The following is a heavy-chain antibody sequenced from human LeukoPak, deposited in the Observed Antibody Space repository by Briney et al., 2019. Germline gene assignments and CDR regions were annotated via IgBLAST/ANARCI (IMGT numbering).Heavy chain of an antibody. J-gene: IGHJ4*02. Sequence: GGSLRLSCAASGFTVSSNYMSWVRQAPGKGLEWVSVIYSGGSTYYADSVKGRFTISRDNSKNTLYLQMNSLRAEDTAVYYCAKVLRLGELSFDYWGQGTLVTVSS. CDR2: IYSGGST. D-gene: IGHD3-16*02. V-gene: IGHV3-53*01. CDR3: AKVLRLGELSFDY. CDR1: GFTVSSNY.